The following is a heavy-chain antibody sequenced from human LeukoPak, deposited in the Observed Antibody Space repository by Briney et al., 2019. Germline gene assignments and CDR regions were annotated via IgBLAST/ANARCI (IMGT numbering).Heavy chain of an antibody. V-gene: IGHV1-2*02. D-gene: IGHD2-2*03. CDR2: INPNSGGT. Sequence: GASVKVSCKASGYTFTSYGISWVRQAPGQGLEWMGWINPNSGGTNYAQKFQGRVTMTRDTSISTAYMELSRLRSDDTAVYYCARDQYAVDLVLEFDPWGQGTLVTVSS. J-gene: IGHJ5*02. CDR1: GYTFTSYG. CDR3: ARDQYAVDLVLEFDP.